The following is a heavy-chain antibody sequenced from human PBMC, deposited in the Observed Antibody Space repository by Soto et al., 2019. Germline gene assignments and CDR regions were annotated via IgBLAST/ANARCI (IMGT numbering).Heavy chain of an antibody. Sequence: QVQLQQWGAGLLKPSETLSLTCAVYGGSFSGYYWSWIRQPPGKGLEWIGEINHSGSTNYNPSLKSRVTISVDTSKNQFYLKLSSVTAADTAVYYCARGRLDSSGYYWRRDEYFQHWGQGTLVTVSS. CDR1: GGSFSGYY. D-gene: IGHD3-22*01. V-gene: IGHV4-34*01. J-gene: IGHJ1*01. CDR3: ARGRLDSSGYYWRRDEYFQH. CDR2: INHSGST.